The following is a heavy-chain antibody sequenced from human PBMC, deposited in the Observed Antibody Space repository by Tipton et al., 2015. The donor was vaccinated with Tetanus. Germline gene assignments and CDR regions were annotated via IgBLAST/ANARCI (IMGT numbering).Heavy chain of an antibody. D-gene: IGHD1-20*01. Sequence: SLRLSCAASGFTFTNYNMNWVRQAPGKGLEWVASISSSSTYIYYTDSVRGRFAISRDNAKSSLDLQMNSLRGDDTAVYYCARSPPITGTTRYSFGIWGQGTMVTVSS. CDR1: GFTFTNYN. CDR2: ISSSSTYI. V-gene: IGHV3-21*06. CDR3: ARSPPITGTTRYSFGI. J-gene: IGHJ3*02.